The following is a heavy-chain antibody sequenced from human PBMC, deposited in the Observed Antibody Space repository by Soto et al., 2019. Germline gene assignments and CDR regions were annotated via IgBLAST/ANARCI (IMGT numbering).Heavy chain of an antibody. Sequence: SETLSLTCAVYGGSFSGYYWSWIRQPPGKGLEWIGEINHSGSTNYNPSLKSRVTISVDTSKNQFSLKLSSVTAADTAVYYCALPGGTAARPHFQHWGQGTLVTVSS. D-gene: IGHD6-6*01. CDR3: ALPGGTAARPHFQH. J-gene: IGHJ1*01. CDR1: GGSFSGYY. V-gene: IGHV4-34*01. CDR2: INHSGST.